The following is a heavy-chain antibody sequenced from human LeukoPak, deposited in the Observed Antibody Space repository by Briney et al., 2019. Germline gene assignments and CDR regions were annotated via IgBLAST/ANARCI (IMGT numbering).Heavy chain of an antibody. J-gene: IGHJ5*02. D-gene: IGHD3-3*01. CDR1: GFTRDTYN. Sequence: PGGSLRLPCAASGFTRDTYNMTWVRQAPGKGLEWVSSISTGSSYIHYADSVKGRFTISRDNAKNSLYLQMNSLRAEDTALYYCAREDFWSGSNWFDPWGQGTLVTVSS. CDR3: AREDFWSGSNWFDP. V-gene: IGHV3-21*01. CDR2: ISTGSSYI.